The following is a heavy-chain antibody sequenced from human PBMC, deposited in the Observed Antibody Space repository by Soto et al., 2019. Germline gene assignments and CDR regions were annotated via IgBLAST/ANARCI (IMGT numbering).Heavy chain of an antibody. J-gene: IGHJ6*02. D-gene: IGHD6-19*01. Sequence: GGSLRLSCAASGFTFSSYAMSWVRQAPGKGLEWVSAISGSGGSTYYADSVKGRFTISRDKSKNTLYLQMNSLRAEDTAVYYCAKQLEQWLVVVERGMDVWGQGTTVTVS. V-gene: IGHV3-23*01. CDR2: ISGSGGST. CDR1: GFTFSSYA. CDR3: AKQLEQWLVVVERGMDV.